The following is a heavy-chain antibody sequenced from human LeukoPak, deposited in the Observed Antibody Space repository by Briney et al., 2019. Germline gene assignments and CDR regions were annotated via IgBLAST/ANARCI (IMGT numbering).Heavy chain of an antibody. D-gene: IGHD4-17*01. CDR1: GGSISSYY. V-gene: IGHV4-59*01. CDR2: TYYSGST. Sequence: SETLSLTCTVSGGSISSYYWSWIRQPPGKGLEWIGYTYYSGSTNYNPSLKRRVTISVDTSKNQFSLKLSSVTAADTAVYYCARGGGLYGDFNFDYWGQGTLVTVSS. J-gene: IGHJ4*02. CDR3: ARGGGLYGDFNFDY.